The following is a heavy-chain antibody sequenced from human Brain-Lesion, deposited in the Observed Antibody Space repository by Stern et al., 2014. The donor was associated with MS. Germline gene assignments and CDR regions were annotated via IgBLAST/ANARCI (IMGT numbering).Heavy chain of an antibody. V-gene: IGHV3-23*04. J-gene: IGHJ4*02. D-gene: IGHD6-13*01. CDR1: GFSFSIYA. CDR2: IRGRGDSA. Sequence: EVQLVESGGGLVQPGGSLRLSCAASGFSFSIYAMNWVRQAPGQGPEWVAAIRGRGDSAYYADSGNGRFTISRDNSKNTVYLQMNSLRADDTAVYYCAKGLRQQLVPFDYWGQGTLVSVSS. CDR3: AKGLRQQLVPFDY.